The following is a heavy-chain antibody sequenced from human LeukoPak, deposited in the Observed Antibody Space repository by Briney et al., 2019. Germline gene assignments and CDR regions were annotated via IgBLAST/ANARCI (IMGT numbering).Heavy chain of an antibody. J-gene: IGHJ4*02. CDR2: ISASGGNT. V-gene: IGHV3-23*01. CDR3: AKDGKKYGSTWDFDY. Sequence: GGSLRLSCAASGFTLRSYAMIWVRQTPGKGLEWVSGISASGGNTNYADSVKGRFTISRDNSKKTLYLQLNSLRAEDTAVYYCAKDGKKYGSTWDFDYWGQGTLVTVSS. D-gene: IGHD6-13*01. CDR1: GFTLRSYA.